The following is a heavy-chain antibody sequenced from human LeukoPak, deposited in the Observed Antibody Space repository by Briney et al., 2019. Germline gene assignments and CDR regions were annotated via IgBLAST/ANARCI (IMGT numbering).Heavy chain of an antibody. Sequence: ASVKVSCKASGYTFTRYGMTWVRQAPGQGLEWMGWISGCNGNTNYAQKFQGRVTMTKDTSTSRVYMELRSLRPDDTAVYYCARVHNNGDFWSGFLDYWGQGTLVTVSS. D-gene: IGHD3-3*01. J-gene: IGHJ4*02. CDR3: ARVHNNGDFWSGFLDY. CDR1: GYTFTRYG. V-gene: IGHV1-18*01. CDR2: ISGCNGNT.